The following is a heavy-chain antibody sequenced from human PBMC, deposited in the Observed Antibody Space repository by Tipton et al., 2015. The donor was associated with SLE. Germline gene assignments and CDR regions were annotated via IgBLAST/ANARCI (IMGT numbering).Heavy chain of an antibody. D-gene: IGHD3-10*01. Sequence: SGVTLSNYWLTWVRQAPGKGLEWVANINQDGGETHYVDSVKGRFTVSRDNAKNSLSLQMDSLRAEDTAVYFCAGDDYASGITWGQGTLVTVSS. CDR3: AGDDYASGIT. V-gene: IGHV3-7*01. J-gene: IGHJ5*02. CDR1: GVTLSNYW. CDR2: INQDGGET.